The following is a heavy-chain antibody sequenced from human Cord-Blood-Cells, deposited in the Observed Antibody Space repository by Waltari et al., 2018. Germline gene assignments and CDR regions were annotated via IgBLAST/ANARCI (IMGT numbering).Heavy chain of an antibody. D-gene: IGHD3-22*01. CDR3: ARESHSSGYYFDY. Sequence: QVQLVQSGAEVKKPGASVKVSCRSSGYTFTGSYMHWVRQAPGQGLEWMGWINPNSGGTNYAQKFQGWVTMTRDTSISTAYMELSRLRSDDTAVYYCARESHSSGYYFDYWGQGTLVTVSS. V-gene: IGHV1-2*04. CDR1: GYTFTGSY. CDR2: INPNSGGT. J-gene: IGHJ4*02.